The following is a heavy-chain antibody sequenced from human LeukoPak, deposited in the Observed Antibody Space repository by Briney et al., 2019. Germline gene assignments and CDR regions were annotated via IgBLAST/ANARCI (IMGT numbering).Heavy chain of an antibody. CDR2: IIPILGIA. J-gene: IGHJ4*02. D-gene: IGHD3-16*01. V-gene: IGHV1-69*04. CDR1: GGTFSSYA. Sequence: ASVKVSCKASGGTFSSYAISWVRQAPGQGLEWMGRIIPILGIANYARKFQGRVTITADKSTSTAYMELSSLRSEDTTVYYCARVPYDYVWGSYRDYWGQGTLVTVSS. CDR3: ARVPYDYVWGSYRDY.